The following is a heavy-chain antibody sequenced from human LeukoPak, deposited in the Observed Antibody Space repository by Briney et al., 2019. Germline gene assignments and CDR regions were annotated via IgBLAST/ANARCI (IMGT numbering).Heavy chain of an antibody. J-gene: IGHJ4*02. Sequence: SETLSLTCTVSSGSISSSSFYWGWIRQPPVKGLQWIGSVSSSGSTYYNPSLNSRVTISVDTSKNQFSLKLSSVTAADTAVYYCARRRMSGSSRRDFDYWGQGTLVTVSS. CDR3: ARRRMSGSSRRDFDY. CDR2: VSSSGST. CDR1: SGSISSSSFY. D-gene: IGHD6-6*01. V-gene: IGHV4-39*01.